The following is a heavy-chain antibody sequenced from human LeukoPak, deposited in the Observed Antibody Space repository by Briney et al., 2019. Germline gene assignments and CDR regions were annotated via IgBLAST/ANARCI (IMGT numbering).Heavy chain of an antibody. J-gene: IGHJ4*02. CDR1: GFTFSSYG. V-gene: IGHV3-33*01. D-gene: IGHD5-18*01. CDR2: IWYDGSNK. CDR3: ARGNGYSYGYLDY. Sequence: GGSLRLSCAASGFTFSSYGMHWVRQAPGKGLEWVAVIWYDGSNKYYADSVKGRFTISRDNSKNTLYLQMNSLRAEDTAVYYCARGNGYSYGYLDYWGQGTLVTVSS.